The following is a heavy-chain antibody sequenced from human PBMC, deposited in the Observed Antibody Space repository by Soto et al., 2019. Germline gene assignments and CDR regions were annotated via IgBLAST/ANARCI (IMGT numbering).Heavy chain of an antibody. CDR3: ARGMGPRAFDI. Sequence: PGGSLRLSCAASGFTFSSYGMHWVRQAPGKGLEWVAVIWYDGSNKYHADSVKGRFTISRDNSKNTLYLQMNSLRAEDTAVYYCARGMGPRAFDIWGQGTMVTVSS. V-gene: IGHV3-33*01. D-gene: IGHD2-8*01. J-gene: IGHJ3*02. CDR2: IWYDGSNK. CDR1: GFTFSSYG.